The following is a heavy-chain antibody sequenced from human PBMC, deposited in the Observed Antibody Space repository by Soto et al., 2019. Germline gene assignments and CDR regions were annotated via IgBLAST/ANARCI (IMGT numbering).Heavy chain of an antibody. D-gene: IGHD3-16*01. CDR2: IWYDGSNK. Sequence: GGSLRLSCAASGFTCSSYGMHWVRQAPGKGLEWVAVIWYDGSNKYYADSVKGRFTISRDNSKNTLYLQMNSLRAEDTAVYYCARDWRYDDYYSGMDVWGKGTTVPASS. CDR1: GFTCSSYG. CDR3: ARDWRYDDYYSGMDV. J-gene: IGHJ6*04. V-gene: IGHV3-33*01.